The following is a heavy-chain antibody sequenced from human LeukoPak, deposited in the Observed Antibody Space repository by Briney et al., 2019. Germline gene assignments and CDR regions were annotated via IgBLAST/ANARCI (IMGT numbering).Heavy chain of an antibody. Sequence: PGGSLRLSCAASGFTFSSYWMSWVRQAPGKGLEWVANIKQDGSEKYYVDSVKGRFTISRDNAKNSLYLQMNGLRAEDTAVCYCARDFVDTAMASAHDYWGQGTLVTVSS. CDR3: ARDFVDTAMASAHDY. CDR2: IKQDGSEK. D-gene: IGHD5-18*01. J-gene: IGHJ4*02. V-gene: IGHV3-7*01. CDR1: GFTFSSYW.